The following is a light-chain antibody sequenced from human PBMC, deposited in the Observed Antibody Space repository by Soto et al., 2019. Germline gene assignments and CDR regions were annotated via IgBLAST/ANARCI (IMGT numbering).Light chain of an antibody. CDR3: QQYNDYSWT. J-gene: IGKJ1*01. V-gene: IGKV1-5*03. CDR2: KAS. Sequence: IEMTQSPASLSASVGDTVTITCRASQGIGKDLAWFQQRPGKAPRLLIYKASTLEIGVPSRFSGSGSGTEFTLTISSLQPDDVALYYCQQYNDYSWTFGQGTKVDIK. CDR1: QGIGKD.